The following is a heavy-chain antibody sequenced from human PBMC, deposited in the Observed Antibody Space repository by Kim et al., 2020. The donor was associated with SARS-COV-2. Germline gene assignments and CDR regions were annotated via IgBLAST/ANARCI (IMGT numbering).Heavy chain of an antibody. J-gene: IGHJ4*02. V-gene: IGHV3-74*01. Sequence: DGSSTSHADSVKGRFTISRDNAKNTLYLQMNSLRAEDTAVYYCARVTFDYWGQGTLVIVSS. CDR3: ARVTFDY. CDR2: DGSST.